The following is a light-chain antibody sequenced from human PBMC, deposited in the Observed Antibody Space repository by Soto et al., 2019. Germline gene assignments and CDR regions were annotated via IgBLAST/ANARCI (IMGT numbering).Light chain of an antibody. CDR1: QSLVHSNGNTF. J-gene: IGKJ1*01. CDR2: KVS. V-gene: IGKV2-30*02. CDR3: MQGTYAPKT. Sequence: EVVMTQSPLSLPVTLGQPASISCRSSQSLVHSNGNTFLTWFQQRPGQSPRRLIYKVSIRDSGVSDRFSGSGSGTDFTLKISRVEAEDVGVYYCMQGTYAPKTFGQGTIVEI.